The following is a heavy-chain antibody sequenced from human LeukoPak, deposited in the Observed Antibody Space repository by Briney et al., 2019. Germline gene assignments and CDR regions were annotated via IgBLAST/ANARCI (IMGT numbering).Heavy chain of an antibody. D-gene: IGHD3-10*01. Sequence: PSETLSLTCTVSGGSISSYYWSWIRQPPGKGLEWIGYIYYSGSTNYNPSLKSRVTISVDTSKNQFSLKLSSVTAADTAVYYCARVRTVVRGVGDFDLWGRGTLVTVSS. CDR1: GGSISSYY. J-gene: IGHJ2*01. CDR3: ARVRTVVRGVGDFDL. V-gene: IGHV4-59*12. CDR2: IYYSGST.